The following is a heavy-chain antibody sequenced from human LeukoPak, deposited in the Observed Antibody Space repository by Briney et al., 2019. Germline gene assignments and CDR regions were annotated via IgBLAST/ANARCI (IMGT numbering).Heavy chain of an antibody. V-gene: IGHV1-18*01. CDR1: GYTFTSYG. CDR3: ARDGQDSSEEGFDY. Sequence: ASVKVSCKASGYTFTSYGISWVRQAPGQGLEWMGWISAYNGNTNYAQKLRGRVTMTTDTSTGTAYMELRSLRSDDTAVYYCARDGQDSSEEGFDYWGQGTLVTVSS. CDR2: ISAYNGNT. D-gene: IGHD6-19*01. J-gene: IGHJ4*02.